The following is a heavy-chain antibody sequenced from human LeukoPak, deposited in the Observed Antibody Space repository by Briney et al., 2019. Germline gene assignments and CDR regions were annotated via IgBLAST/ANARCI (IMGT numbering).Heavy chain of an antibody. J-gene: IGHJ4*02. CDR1: GYTFTGYY. Sequence: APVKVSCTASGYTFTGYYMHWVRQAPGQGLEWMGWINPNSGGTNYAQKFQGRVTMTRDTSISTAYMELSRLRSDDTAVYYCAAASIAAAGGYWGQGTLVTVSS. D-gene: IGHD6-13*01. CDR3: AAASIAAAGGY. V-gene: IGHV1-2*02. CDR2: INPNSGGT.